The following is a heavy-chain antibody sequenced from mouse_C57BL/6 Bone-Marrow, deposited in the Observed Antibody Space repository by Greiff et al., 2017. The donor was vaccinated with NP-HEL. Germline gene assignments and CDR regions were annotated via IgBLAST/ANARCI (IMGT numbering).Heavy chain of an antibody. CDR3: SYYYGSKNYYAMDY. J-gene: IGHJ4*01. CDR1: GFTFSSYA. D-gene: IGHD1-1*01. CDR2: ISDGGSYT. Sequence: EVKLEESGGGLVKPGGSLKLSCAASGFTFSSYAMSWVRQTPEKRLEWVATISDGGSYTYYPDNVKGRFTISRDNAKNNLYLQMSHLKSEDTAMYYCSYYYGSKNYYAMDYWGQGTSVTVSS. V-gene: IGHV5-4*03.